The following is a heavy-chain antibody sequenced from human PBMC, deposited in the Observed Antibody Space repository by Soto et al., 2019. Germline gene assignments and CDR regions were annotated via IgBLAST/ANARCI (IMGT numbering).Heavy chain of an antibody. CDR3: VRADGFRDSSAP. V-gene: IGHV3-33*01. CDR2: MWNDESRT. J-gene: IGHJ5*02. Sequence: QVQLVESGGGVVQPGRSLRLSCAASGFTFSNYGMHWVRQAPDRGLEWVAAMWNDESRTFYAESVKGRFTISRDDSRKTLYLEMNTLRVDDTGVYYCVRADGFRDSSAPWGQGTLVTVSS. CDR1: GFTFSNYG. D-gene: IGHD3-22*01.